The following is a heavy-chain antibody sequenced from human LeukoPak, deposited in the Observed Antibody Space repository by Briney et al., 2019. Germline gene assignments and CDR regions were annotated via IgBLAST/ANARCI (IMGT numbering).Heavy chain of an antibody. J-gene: IGHJ5*02. CDR2: IGAAGDT. V-gene: IGHV3-13*01. Sequence: GGSLRLSCAASGFTFSSYDMHWGRQATGKGLEWVSAIGAAGDTYYPGYVKGRFTISRENAKNSMYRQKNSLRAGDTAVYYCAKGRLDTAAGRGIWFDPWGQGTLVTVSS. D-gene: IGHD6-13*01. CDR3: AKGRLDTAAGRGIWFDP. CDR1: GFTFSSYD.